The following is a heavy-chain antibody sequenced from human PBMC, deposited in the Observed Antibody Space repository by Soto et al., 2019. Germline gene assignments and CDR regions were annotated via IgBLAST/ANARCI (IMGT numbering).Heavy chain of an antibody. V-gene: IGHV4-31*03. D-gene: IGHD3-16*02. CDR2: IYYSGST. CDR1: GGSISSGGYY. Sequence: SETLSLTCTVSGGSISSGGYYWSWIRQHPGKGLEWIGYIYYSGSTYYNPSLKSRVTISVDTSKNQFSLKLSSVTAADTAVYCCARDVLGYDYVWGSYRSPGAFEIWGQGKMVTVSS. J-gene: IGHJ3*02. CDR3: ARDVLGYDYVWGSYRSPGAFEI.